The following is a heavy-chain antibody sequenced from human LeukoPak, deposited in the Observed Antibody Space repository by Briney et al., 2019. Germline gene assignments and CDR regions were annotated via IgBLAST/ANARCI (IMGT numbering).Heavy chain of an antibody. Sequence: GESRRLSCAASGFAVNSYYMSWVRQVPGKGLEWVSAVFRDGSTSHADSVKGRFTISRDNSRNTVYLQMNSLRAEDTAVYYCATETWKDWGQGTLVTVSS. CDR3: ATETWKD. J-gene: IGHJ4*02. D-gene: IGHD1-1*01. CDR2: VFRDGST. CDR1: GFAVNSYY. V-gene: IGHV3-53*01.